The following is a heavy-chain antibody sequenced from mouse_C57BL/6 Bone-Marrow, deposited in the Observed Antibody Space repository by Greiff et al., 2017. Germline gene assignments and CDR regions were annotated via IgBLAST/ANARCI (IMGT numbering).Heavy chain of an antibody. J-gene: IGHJ4*01. V-gene: IGHV1-62-2*01. D-gene: IGHD3-2*02. CDR1: GFTFTEYT. CDR2: LYPGSGRI. CDR3: ARHERGEAQATGAMDY. Sequence: QVQLQQSGAELVKPGASVKLSCKASGFTFTEYTIHWVKQRSGQGLEWIGWLYPGSGRIKYNEKFKDKATLTADKSSSTVYMELSSLKSEDSAVHYLARHERGEAQATGAMDYWGQGTSVTVSS.